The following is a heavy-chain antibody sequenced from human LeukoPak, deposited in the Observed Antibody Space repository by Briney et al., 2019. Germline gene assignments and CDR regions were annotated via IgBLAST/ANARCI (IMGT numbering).Heavy chain of an antibody. D-gene: IGHD3-10*01. CDR2: ITGTDGST. J-gene: IGHJ4*02. CDR1: GFTFSNYA. CDR3: AKAFNYGSGYNYKTFDS. Sequence: GGSLRLSCAASGFTFSNYAMSWVRQAPGEGLEWVSGITGTDGSTYYADSVKGRFTISRDNSKSTLYLQMNSLRAEDTALYYCAKAFNYGSGYNYKTFDSWGQGTLVTVSS. V-gene: IGHV3-23*01.